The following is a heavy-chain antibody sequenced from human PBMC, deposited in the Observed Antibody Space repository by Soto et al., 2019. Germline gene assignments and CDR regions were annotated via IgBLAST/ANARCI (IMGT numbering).Heavy chain of an antibody. CDR2: VSIGGST. V-gene: IGHV3-23*01. Sequence: GGSLRLSCAASGFTFSSYAMGWVRQGPGKGLEWVAVVSIGGSTHYADSVRGRFTTSRDNSKNTLFLQMNSLTAEDTAVYFCAKRRGAGGHFDYWGQGALVTVSS. D-gene: IGHD2-15*01. CDR3: AKRRGAGGHFDY. CDR1: GFTFSSYA. J-gene: IGHJ4*02.